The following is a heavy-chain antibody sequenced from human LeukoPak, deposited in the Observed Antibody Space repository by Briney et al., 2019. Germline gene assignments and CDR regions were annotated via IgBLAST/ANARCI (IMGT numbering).Heavy chain of an antibody. J-gene: IGHJ6*02. Sequence: SETLSLTCTVSGGSISSSSYYWGWIRQPPGKGLEWIGRIYYSGSTYYNPSLKSRVTISVDTSKNQFSLKLSSVTAADTAVYYCAWVRRDYDSSGYYYPPWWYYYYGMDVWGQGTTVTVSS. CDR2: IYYSGST. D-gene: IGHD3-22*01. V-gene: IGHV4-39*01. CDR3: AWVRRDYDSSGYYYPPWWYYYYGMDV. CDR1: GGSISSSSYY.